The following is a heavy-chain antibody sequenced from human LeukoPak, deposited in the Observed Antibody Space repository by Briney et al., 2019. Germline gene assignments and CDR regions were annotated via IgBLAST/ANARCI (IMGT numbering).Heavy chain of an antibody. J-gene: IGHJ4*02. V-gene: IGHV3-7*01. CDR2: IKQDGSEK. Sequence: GGSLRLSCAASGFTFSSYWMSWVRQAPGKGLEWVANIKQDGSEKYYVDSVKGRFTISRDNAKNSLYLQMNSLRAEDTAVYYCARDRYGSGSYYYFDYWGQGTLVTVSS. D-gene: IGHD3-10*01. CDR3: ARDRYGSGSYYYFDY. CDR1: GFTFSSYW.